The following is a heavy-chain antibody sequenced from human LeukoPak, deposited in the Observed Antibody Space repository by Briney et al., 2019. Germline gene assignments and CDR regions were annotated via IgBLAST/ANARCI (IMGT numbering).Heavy chain of an antibody. CDR2: INHSGST. Sequence: SETLSLTCAVYGGSFSGYYWSWIRQPPGKGPEWIGEINHSGSTNYNPSLKSRVTISVDTSKNQFSLKLSSVTAADTAVYYCARGALITGTTGGWFDPWGQGTLVTVSS. CDR1: GGSFSGYY. V-gene: IGHV4-34*01. J-gene: IGHJ5*02. CDR3: ARGALITGTTGGWFDP. D-gene: IGHD1-7*01.